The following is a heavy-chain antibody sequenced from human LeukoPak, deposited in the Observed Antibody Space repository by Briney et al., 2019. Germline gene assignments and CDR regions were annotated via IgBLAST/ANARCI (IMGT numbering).Heavy chain of an antibody. CDR1: GYTFTSYG. J-gene: IGHJ6*03. D-gene: IGHD6-13*01. V-gene: IGHV1-2*02. CDR3: ASVAAAGTFYYYYMDV. Sequence: ASVKVSCKASGYTFTSYGINWVRQAPGQGLEWMGWINPNSGGTNYAQKFQGRVTMTRDTSISTAYMELSRLRSDDTAVYYCASVAAAGTFYYYYMDVWGKGTTVTVSS. CDR2: INPNSGGT.